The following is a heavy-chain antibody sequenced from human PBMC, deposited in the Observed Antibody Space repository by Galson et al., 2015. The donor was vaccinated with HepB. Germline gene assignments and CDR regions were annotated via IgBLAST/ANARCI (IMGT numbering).Heavy chain of an antibody. J-gene: IGHJ4*02. Sequence: VKVSCKAACYTFTVYYMHWVRQPPGQVIEWVGWIKPNSGVTNYAQKFQGRVTVTRDTSISTAYMDLSRLRSDDSALYYCAREDGRPLVVVPAAPTDYWGQGTLVTVSS. CDR3: AREDGRPLVVVPAAPTDY. CDR1: CYTFTVYY. CDR2: IKPNSGVT. D-gene: IGHD2-2*01. V-gene: IGHV1-2*02.